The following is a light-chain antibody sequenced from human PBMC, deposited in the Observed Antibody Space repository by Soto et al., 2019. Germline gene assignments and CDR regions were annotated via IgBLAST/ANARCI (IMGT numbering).Light chain of an antibody. V-gene: IGKV4-1*01. CDR1: QSISPKSSNRNY. CDR3: QQYNKWPLT. J-gene: IGKJ4*01. CDR2: WAS. Sequence: DIVMTQSPESLAVSLGERATINCTSSQSISPKSSNRNYLAWYQQKPGQPPKLLIYWASTRESGVPDRFSGSGSGTDFTLTISGLQSEDFAVYYCQQYNKWPLTFGGGTKVDIK.